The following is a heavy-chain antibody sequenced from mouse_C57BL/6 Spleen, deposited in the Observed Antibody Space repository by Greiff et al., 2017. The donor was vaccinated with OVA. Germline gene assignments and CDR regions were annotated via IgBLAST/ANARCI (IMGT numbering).Heavy chain of an antibody. CDR1: GYTFTSYW. CDR2: IHPNSGST. J-gene: IGHJ3*01. Sequence: QVQLQQSGAELVKPGASVKLSCKASGYTFTSYWMHWVKQRPGQGLEWIGMIHPNSGSTNYNEKFKSKATLTVDKSSSTAYMQLSSLTSEDSAVYYCARSRGREGTWFAYWGQGTLVTVSA. D-gene: IGHD3-3*01. V-gene: IGHV1-64*01. CDR3: ARSRGREGTWFAY.